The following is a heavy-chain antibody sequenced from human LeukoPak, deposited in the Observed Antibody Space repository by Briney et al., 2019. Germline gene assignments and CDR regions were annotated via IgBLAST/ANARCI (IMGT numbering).Heavy chain of an antibody. CDR2: IDPSDSYT. CDR3: ARHDYGDLPFFDY. CDR1: GYSFTSYW. Sequence: GESLKISCKGSGYSFTSYWISWVRQMPGNGLEWMGRIDPSDSYTNYSPSFQGHATISADKSISTAYLQWSSLKASDTAMYYCARHDYGDLPFFDYWGQGTLVTVSS. D-gene: IGHD4-17*01. V-gene: IGHV5-10-1*01. J-gene: IGHJ4*02.